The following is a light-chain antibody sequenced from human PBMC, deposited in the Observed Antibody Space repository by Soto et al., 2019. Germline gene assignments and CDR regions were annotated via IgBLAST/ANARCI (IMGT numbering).Light chain of an antibody. CDR2: AAS. J-gene: IGKJ4*01. CDR1: QSISSD. Sequence: DIQMTQSPSSLSASVGDRVTITCRASQSISSDLNWYQQKAGKAPKLLIYAASSLHSGVPSRFSGSGSETDFTLTISSLQPEDFATYYCQQSYTTPQLTFGGGTKVEIK. V-gene: IGKV1-39*01. CDR3: QQSYTTPQLT.